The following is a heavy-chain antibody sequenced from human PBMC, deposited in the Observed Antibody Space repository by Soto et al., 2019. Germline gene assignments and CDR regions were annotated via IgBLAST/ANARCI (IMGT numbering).Heavy chain of an antibody. V-gene: IGHV3-23*01. J-gene: IGHJ6*02. Sequence: GGSLRLSCAASGFTFSSYAMSWVRQAPGKGLEWVSAISGSGGSTYYADSVKGRFTISRDNSKNTLYLQMNSLRAEDTAVYYCAKDGAIYDILLSYYGMDVWGQGTTVTVSS. CDR2: ISGSGGST. D-gene: IGHD3-9*01. CDR1: GFTFSSYA. CDR3: AKDGAIYDILLSYYGMDV.